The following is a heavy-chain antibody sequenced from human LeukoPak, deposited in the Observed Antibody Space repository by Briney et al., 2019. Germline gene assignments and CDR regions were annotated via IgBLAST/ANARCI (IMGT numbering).Heavy chain of an antibody. J-gene: IGHJ5*02. D-gene: IGHD2/OR15-2a*01. V-gene: IGHV1-46*01. CDR3: ARGSNPLMATTPFSDWFDP. CDR1: GGTFSSYA. CDR2: INPSGGST. Sequence: GASVKVSCKASGGTFSSYAISWVRQAPGQGLEWMGIINPSGGSTSYAQKFQDRVTMTRDTSTDTVYMELSSLRSEDTALYYCARGSNPLMATTPFSDWFDPWGQGTLVTVSS.